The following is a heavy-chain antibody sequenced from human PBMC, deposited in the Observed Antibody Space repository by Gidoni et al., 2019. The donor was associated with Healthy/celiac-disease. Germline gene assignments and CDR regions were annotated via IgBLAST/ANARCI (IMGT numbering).Heavy chain of an antibody. CDR1: GYSFTSYW. J-gene: IGHJ4*02. V-gene: IGHV5-51*01. CDR3: ARHNPPSIVGASTGGVDY. CDR2: TYPGDSDT. D-gene: IGHD1-26*01. Sequence: EVQLVQSGAEVKKPGESLKISCKGSGYSFTSYWIGWVRQMPGKGLGWMGITYPGDSDTRYSPSFQGQVTISADKSISTAYLQWSSLKASDTAMYYCARHNPPSIVGASTGGVDYWGQGTLVTVSS.